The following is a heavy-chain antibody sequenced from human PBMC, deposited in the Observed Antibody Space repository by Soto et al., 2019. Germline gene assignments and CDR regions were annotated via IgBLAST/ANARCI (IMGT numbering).Heavy chain of an antibody. CDR3: ARADGGVYYYGMDV. J-gene: IGHJ6*02. V-gene: IGHV4-31*03. CDR1: GGSISSDNYF. CDR2: IDYIGRA. Sequence: PSETLSLTCTVSGGSISSDNYFWSWIRQHPGKGLEWIGYIDYIGRAYYNPSLKSRVTTSVDTSKNQFSLRLSSVTVADTATYYCARADGGVYYYGMDVWGQGTTLTVSS. D-gene: IGHD4-17*01.